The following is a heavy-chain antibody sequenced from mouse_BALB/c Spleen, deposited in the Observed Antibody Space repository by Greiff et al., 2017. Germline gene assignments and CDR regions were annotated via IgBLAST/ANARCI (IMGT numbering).Heavy chain of an antibody. J-gene: IGHJ4*01. CDR3: AQYGGYAMDY. D-gene: IGHD1-1*02. CDR1: GYSITSDYA. Sequence: EVKLQESGPGLVKPSQSLSLTCTVTGYSITSDYAWNWIRQFPGNKLEWMGYISYSGSTSYNPSLKSRISITRDTSKNQFFLQLNSVTTEDTATYYCAQYGGYAMDYWGQGTSVTVSS. CDR2: ISYSGST. V-gene: IGHV3-2*02.